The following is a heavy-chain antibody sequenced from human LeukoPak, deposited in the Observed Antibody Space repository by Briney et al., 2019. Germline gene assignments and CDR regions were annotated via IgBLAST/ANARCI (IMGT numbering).Heavy chain of an antibody. CDR1: GGTFSSYA. V-gene: IGHV1-69*13. J-gene: IGHJ6*02. CDR2: IIPIFGTA. CDR3: ARGGGDGYNHDYYYGMDV. D-gene: IGHD5-24*01. Sequence: ASVKVSCKASGGTFSSYAISWVRQAPGQGLEWMGGIIPIFGTANYAQKFQGRVTITADESTSTAYMELSSLSSEDTAVYYCARGGGDGYNHDYYYGMDVWGQGTTVTVSS.